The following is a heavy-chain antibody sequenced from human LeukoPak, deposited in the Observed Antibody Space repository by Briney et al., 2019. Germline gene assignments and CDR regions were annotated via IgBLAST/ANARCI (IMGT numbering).Heavy chain of an antibody. V-gene: IGHV1-2*02. CDR1: GYTFTGYY. J-gene: IGHJ4*02. D-gene: IGHD2-2*01. CDR2: INPNSGGT. CDR3: ARDRTYCSSTSCYADFDY. Sequence: GASVKVSCKASGYTFTGYYMHWVRQAPGQGLEWMGWINPNSGGTNYAQKFQGRVTMTRDTSISTAYMELSRLRSDDTAVYYCARDRTYCSSTSCYADFDYWGQGTLVTVSS.